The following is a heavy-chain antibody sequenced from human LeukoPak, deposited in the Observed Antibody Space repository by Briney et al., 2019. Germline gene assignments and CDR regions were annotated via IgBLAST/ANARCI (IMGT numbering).Heavy chain of an antibody. J-gene: IGHJ5*02. V-gene: IGHV4-30-4*01. Sequence: PSQTLSLTCTVSGGSISSGDYYWSWIRQPPGKGLEWIGYIRYSGSTYYNPSLKSRVTISLDTSKDQFSLKLSSVTAADTAVYYCARGSDYYGSGSYQRWFDPWGQGTLVTVSS. CDR1: GGSISSGDYY. CDR2: IRYSGST. D-gene: IGHD3-10*01. CDR3: ARGSDYYGSGSYQRWFDP.